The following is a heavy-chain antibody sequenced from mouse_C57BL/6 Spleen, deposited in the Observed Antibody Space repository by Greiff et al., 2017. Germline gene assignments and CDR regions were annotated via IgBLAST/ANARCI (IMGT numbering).Heavy chain of an antibody. D-gene: IGHD2-2*01. CDR1: GFTFSDYG. Sequence: EVKLVESGGGLVKPGGSLKLSCAASGFTFSDYGMHWVRQAPEKGLEWVAYISSGSSTISRDNAKNTLFLQMTSLRSEDTAMYYCARRAVTTNFDYWGQGTTLTVSS. V-gene: IGHV5-17*01. CDR2: ISSGSS. J-gene: IGHJ2*01. CDR3: ARRAVTTNFDY.